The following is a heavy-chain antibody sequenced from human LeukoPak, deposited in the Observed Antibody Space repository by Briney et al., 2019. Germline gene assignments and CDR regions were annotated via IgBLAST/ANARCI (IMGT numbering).Heavy chain of an antibody. V-gene: IGHV4-38-2*02. Sequence: PSETLSLTCTVSGYSISSGYYWGWIRQPPGKGLEWIGSIYHSGSTYYNPSLKSRVTISVDTSKNQFSLKLSSVTAADTAVYYCARGGGYPFNWFDPWGQGTLVTVSS. D-gene: IGHD2-15*01. CDR3: ARGGGYPFNWFDP. J-gene: IGHJ5*02. CDR1: GYSISSGYY. CDR2: IYHSGST.